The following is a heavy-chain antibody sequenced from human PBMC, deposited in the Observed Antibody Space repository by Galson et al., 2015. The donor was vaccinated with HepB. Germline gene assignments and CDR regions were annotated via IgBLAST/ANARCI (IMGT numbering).Heavy chain of an antibody. D-gene: IGHD3-3*01. CDR3: ARTYFAYYDFWSGYWGEAPKDWFDP. V-gene: IGHV7-4-1*01. CDR1: GYTFTSYA. CDR2: INTNTGNP. Sequence: SVKVSCKASGYTFTSYAMNWVRQAPGQGLEWMGWINTNTGNPTYAQGFTGRFVFSLDTSVSTAYLQICSLKAEDTAVYYCARTYFAYYDFWSGYWGEAPKDWFDPWGQGTLVTVSS. J-gene: IGHJ5*02.